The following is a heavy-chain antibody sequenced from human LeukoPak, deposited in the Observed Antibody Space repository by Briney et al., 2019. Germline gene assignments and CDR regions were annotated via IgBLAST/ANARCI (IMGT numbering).Heavy chain of an antibody. CDR1: GFTFSNYW. CDR3: TRDTGCPGGTCYSFYDY. Sequence: PGGSLRLSCAASGFTFSNYWMTWVRQAPGKGLEWVANIKQDGTEKYYVDSVNGRFTIFRDNAENSLYLQMNSLRDEDTAVYYCTRDTGCPGGTCYSFYDYWGQGTLVTVSS. D-gene: IGHD2-15*01. J-gene: IGHJ4*02. CDR2: IKQDGTEK. V-gene: IGHV3-7*01.